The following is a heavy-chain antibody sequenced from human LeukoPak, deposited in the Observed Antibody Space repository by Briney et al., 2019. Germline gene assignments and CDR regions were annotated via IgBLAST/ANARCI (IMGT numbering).Heavy chain of an antibody. J-gene: IGHJ3*02. CDR1: GFTFSSYS. D-gene: IGHD1-26*01. Sequence: GGSLRLSCAASGFTFSSYSMNWVRQAPGKGLEWVSYISSSSTIYYADSVKGRFTISRDNAKNSLYLQMNSLRAEDTAVYYCARVTGSSPTFNIWGQGTMVTVSS. CDR3: ARVTGSSPTFNI. CDR2: ISSSSTI. V-gene: IGHV3-48*04.